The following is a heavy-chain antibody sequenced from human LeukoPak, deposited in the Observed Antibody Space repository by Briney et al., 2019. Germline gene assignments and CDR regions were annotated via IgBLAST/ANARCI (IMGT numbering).Heavy chain of an antibody. CDR3: ASHYDSSGIDY. CDR1: GGTFSSYA. CDR2: IIPIFGTA. Sequence: GASVKVSCKASGGTFSSYAISWVRQAPGQGLEWMGGIIPIFGTANYAQKFQGRVTITAYESTSTAYMELSSLRSEDTAVYYCASHYDSSGIDYWGQGTLVTVSS. J-gene: IGHJ4*02. V-gene: IGHV1-69*13. D-gene: IGHD3-22*01.